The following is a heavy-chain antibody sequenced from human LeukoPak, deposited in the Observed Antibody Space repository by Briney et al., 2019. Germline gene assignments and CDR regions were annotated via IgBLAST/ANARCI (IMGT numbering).Heavy chain of an antibody. CDR2: IYTSGST. D-gene: IGHD6-19*01. CDR1: GASISSGSYY. Sequence: SSQTLSLTYTVSGASISSGSYYWSWIQQPAGKGLEWIGRIYTSGSTNYNPSLRSRVTVSLDTSMNQFSLNLRSVTAADTAVYYCATTVAGVREHAYWGQGTLVTVSS. J-gene: IGHJ4*02. CDR3: ATTVAGVREHAY. V-gene: IGHV4-61*02.